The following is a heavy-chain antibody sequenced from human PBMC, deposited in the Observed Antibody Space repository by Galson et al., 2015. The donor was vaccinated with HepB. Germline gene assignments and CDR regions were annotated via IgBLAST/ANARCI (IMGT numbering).Heavy chain of an antibody. Sequence: SLRLSCAASGFTFSSYSMNWVRQAPGKGLEWVSYISSSSSTIYYADSVKGRFTISRDNSKNTLYLQMNSLRAEDTAVYYCAREWDSSTYYFDYWGQGTLVTVSS. V-gene: IGHV3-48*01. CDR2: ISSSSSTI. J-gene: IGHJ4*02. CDR3: AREWDSSTYYFDY. CDR1: GFTFSSYS. D-gene: IGHD6-6*01.